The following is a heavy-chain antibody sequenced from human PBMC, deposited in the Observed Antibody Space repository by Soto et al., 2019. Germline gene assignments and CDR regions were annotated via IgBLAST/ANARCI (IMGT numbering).Heavy chain of an antibody. J-gene: IGHJ4*02. CDR2: ISYDGSNK. Sequence: QVQLVESGGGVVQPGRSLRLSCAASGFTFSSYAMHWVRQAPGKGLEWVAVISYDGSNKYYADSVKGRFTISRDNSKNTLYLQMNSLRAEDTAVYYCVPAVAGTGSPFDYWGQGTLVTVSS. V-gene: IGHV3-30-3*01. D-gene: IGHD6-19*01. CDR1: GFTFSSYA. CDR3: VPAVAGTGSPFDY.